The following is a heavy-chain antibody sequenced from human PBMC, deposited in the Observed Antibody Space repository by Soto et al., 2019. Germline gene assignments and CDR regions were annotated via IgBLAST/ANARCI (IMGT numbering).Heavy chain of an antibody. V-gene: IGHV3-23*01. CDR3: AKDRGYDFWSGYYTGGYYFDY. CDR1: GFTFSSYA. J-gene: IGHJ4*02. CDR2: ISGSGGST. D-gene: IGHD3-3*01. Sequence: EVQLLESGGGLVQPGGSLRLSCAASGFTFSSYAMSWVRQAPGKGLEWVSAISGSGGSTYYADSVKGRFTISRDNSKNTLYLQRNSLRAEDTAVYYCAKDRGYDFWSGYYTGGYYFDYWGQGTLVTVSS.